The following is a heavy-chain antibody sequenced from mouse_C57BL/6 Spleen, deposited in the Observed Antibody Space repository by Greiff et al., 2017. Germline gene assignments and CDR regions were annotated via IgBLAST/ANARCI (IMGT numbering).Heavy chain of an antibody. D-gene: IGHD2-5*01. Sequence: VKLQQSGAELVRPGASVTLSCKASGYTFTDYEMHWVKQTPVHGLEWIGAIDPETGGTAYNQKFKGKAILTADTSSSTAYMELRSLTSEDSAVYYCTRRSYSNYGWYFDVWGTGTTVTVSS. J-gene: IGHJ1*03. V-gene: IGHV1-15*01. CDR1: GYTFTDYE. CDR3: TRRSYSNYGWYFDV. CDR2: IDPETGGT.